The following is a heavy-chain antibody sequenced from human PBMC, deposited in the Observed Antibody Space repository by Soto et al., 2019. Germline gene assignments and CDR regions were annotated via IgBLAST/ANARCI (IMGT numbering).Heavy chain of an antibody. CDR3: ARGHYYYAMDV. Sequence: SETLSLTCAVSGGSVSSGVFSWNWIRQPPGQGLEWIGYISHGGSPHYTPSLRSRVSISVDRSTNVISLNLTSMTPADTAVYFCARGHYYYAMDVWGQGTTVTVSS. CDR2: ISHGGSP. CDR1: GGSVSSGVFS. J-gene: IGHJ6*02. V-gene: IGHV4-30-2*01.